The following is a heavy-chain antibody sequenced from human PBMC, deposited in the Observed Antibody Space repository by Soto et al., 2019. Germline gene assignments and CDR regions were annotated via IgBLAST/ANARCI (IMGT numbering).Heavy chain of an antibody. CDR2: INPNSGGT. CDR1: GYTFTGYY. CDR3: ARVVFGDYAAIDY. J-gene: IGHJ4*02. V-gene: IGHV1-2*02. D-gene: IGHD4-17*01. Sequence: ASVKVSCKASGYTFTGYYMHWVRQAPGQGLEWMGWINPNSGGTNYAQKFQGRVTMTRDTSISTAYMELSRLRSDDTAVYYCARVVFGDYAAIDYWGQGTLVTVSS.